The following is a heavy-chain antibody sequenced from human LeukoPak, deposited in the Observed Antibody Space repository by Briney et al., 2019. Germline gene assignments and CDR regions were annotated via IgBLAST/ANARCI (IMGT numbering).Heavy chain of an antibody. CDR1: GFRFETYW. CDR2: INQDGSER. V-gene: IGHV3-7*01. Sequence: GESLRLSCAVSGFRFETYWMTWVRQAPGRGLEWLANINQDGSERYYVDSVKGRFTISRDNARKSLFLQMNSLRAEDTAVYYCARDKASVWRPFDYWGQGTLVTVSS. J-gene: IGHJ4*02. CDR3: ARDKASVWRPFDY. D-gene: IGHD3-16*01.